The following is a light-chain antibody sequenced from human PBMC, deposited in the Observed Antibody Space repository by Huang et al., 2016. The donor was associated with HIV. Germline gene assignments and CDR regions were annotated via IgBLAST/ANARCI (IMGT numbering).Light chain of an antibody. Sequence: DIQMTQSPSSLSASLGDRVTITCQASQDISNYLNWYQQKPGKAPKLLIYDASNLETGVPSRFSGSGSGTDFTFTISSLQPEDIATYYCQQYDTLTFGGGTKVEIK. J-gene: IGKJ4*01. CDR2: DAS. V-gene: IGKV1-33*01. CDR1: QDISNY. CDR3: QQYDTLT.